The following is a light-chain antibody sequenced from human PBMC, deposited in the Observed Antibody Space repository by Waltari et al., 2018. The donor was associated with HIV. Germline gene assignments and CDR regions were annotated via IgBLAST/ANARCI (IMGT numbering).Light chain of an antibody. CDR2: EVS. CDR1: SRDL. Sequence: QSALTQPASVSGSPGQSITISCTGTSRDLVSWYQQHPGKAPKVMIYEVSKRPSGVSNRFSGSKSGNTASLTISGLQAEDEADYYCCSYAGSSTWVFGGGTKLTVL. J-gene: IGLJ3*02. CDR3: CSYAGSSTWV. V-gene: IGLV2-23*02.